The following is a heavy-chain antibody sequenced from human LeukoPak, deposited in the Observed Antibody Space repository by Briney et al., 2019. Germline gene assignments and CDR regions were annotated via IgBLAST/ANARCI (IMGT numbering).Heavy chain of an antibody. CDR3: AKESASFHTSGASFDY. CDR1: GFTFSNHG. CDR2: IKHDESKI. V-gene: IGHV3-30*02. D-gene: IGHD3-10*01. Sequence: GGSLRLSCAASGFTFSNHGMHWVRQAPGKGLERVAFIKHDESKIHYADSVKGRFTVSRDTAKNTLYLQMNSLGVEDTAVYFCAKESASFHTSGASFDYWGQGTLVTVSS. J-gene: IGHJ4*02.